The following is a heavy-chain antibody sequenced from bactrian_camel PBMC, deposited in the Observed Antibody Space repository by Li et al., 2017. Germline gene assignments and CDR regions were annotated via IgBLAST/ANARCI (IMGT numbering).Heavy chain of an antibody. CDR2: IGSFGTP. J-gene: IGHJ4*01. V-gene: IGHV3S53*01. D-gene: IGHD5*01. CDR1: RYIYSSNC. Sequence: VQLVESGGGSVQAGGSLRLSCAASRYIYSSNCMGWFRQAADKEREAVATIGSFGTPTYADRVKGRFTISKDNAKNTLYIQMNSLKPEDTAMYYCAADPARHWVGWSLSPREYSIWGQGTRVTVS. CDR3: AADPARHWVGWSLSPREYSI.